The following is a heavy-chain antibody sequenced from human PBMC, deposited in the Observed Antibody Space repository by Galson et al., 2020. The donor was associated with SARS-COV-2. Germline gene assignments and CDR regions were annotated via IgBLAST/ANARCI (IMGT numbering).Heavy chain of an antibody. CDR1: GFPFGDLA. CDR2: IRSRTYDGTT. J-gene: IGHJ6*03. CDR3: ARGGFPYYYYMDV. V-gene: IGHV3-49*03. Sequence: GESLKISCTVAGFPFGDLAMSWFRQAPGKGLEWVGFIRSRTYDGTTEYAASVKDRFTISRDDSKNVAYLQMNSLITEDTAVYYCARGGFPYYYYMDVWGKGTTVTVSS.